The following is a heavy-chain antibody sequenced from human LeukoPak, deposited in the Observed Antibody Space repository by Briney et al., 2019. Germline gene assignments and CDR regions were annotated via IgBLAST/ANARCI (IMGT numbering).Heavy chain of an antibody. Sequence: SETLSLTCTVSGGSISSGGYYWSWIRQHPGKGLEWIGYVYYSGSTYYDPSLKSRVTISVDTSKNQFSLKLSSVTAADTAVYYCARVGRMVRGVGEHNLGWFDPWGQGTLVTVSS. D-gene: IGHD3-10*01. CDR3: ARVGRMVRGVGEHNLGWFDP. CDR1: GGSISSGGYY. V-gene: IGHV4-31*03. J-gene: IGHJ5*02. CDR2: VYYSGST.